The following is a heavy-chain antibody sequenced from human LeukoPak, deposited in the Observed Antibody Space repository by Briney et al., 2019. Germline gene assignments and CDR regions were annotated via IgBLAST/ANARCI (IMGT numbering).Heavy chain of an antibody. J-gene: IGHJ4*02. CDR1: GFSFSVST. Sequence: PGGSLKLSCAASGFSFSVSTMHWVRQASGKGLEWVGRIRDKAESYATVYAASAKGRFTISRDDSQNTAYLQLNSLRSDDTAVYYCTRSLTGTTFGDYWGQGTLVTVSS. V-gene: IGHV3-73*01. CDR3: TRSLTGTTFGDY. D-gene: IGHD1-7*01. CDR2: IRDKAESYAT.